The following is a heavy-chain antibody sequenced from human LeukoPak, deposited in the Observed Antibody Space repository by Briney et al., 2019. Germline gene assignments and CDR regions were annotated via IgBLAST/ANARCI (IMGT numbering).Heavy chain of an antibody. J-gene: IGHJ4*02. D-gene: IGHD5-12*01. Sequence: PGGSLTLSCTASGFPFSSYGMHWVRQAPGKGLEWVAVLSYDGSNKEYADSVKRSFTISRHSSKNTLYLQMNSLRPEDTAVYYCAKGGFGGSGYDAHFDYWGQGTLVTVSS. CDR1: GFPFSSYG. V-gene: IGHV3-30*18. CDR2: LSYDGSNK. CDR3: AKGGFGGSGYDAHFDY.